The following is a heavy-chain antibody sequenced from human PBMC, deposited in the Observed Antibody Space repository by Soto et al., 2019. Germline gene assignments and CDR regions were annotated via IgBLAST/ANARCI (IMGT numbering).Heavy chain of an antibody. J-gene: IGHJ6*02. CDR2: ISAYNGET. V-gene: IGHV1-18*01. Sequence: ASVKVSCKASGYTFTSYAFSWVRQAPGQGLEWMGWISAYNGETNYAQKVQGRVTMTTDTSTGTAYMEVRSLRSDDTAVYYCARERAAVGTHYYHGMDVWGQGNTVTVSS. D-gene: IGHD6-13*01. CDR1: GYTFTSYA. CDR3: ARERAAVGTHYYHGMDV.